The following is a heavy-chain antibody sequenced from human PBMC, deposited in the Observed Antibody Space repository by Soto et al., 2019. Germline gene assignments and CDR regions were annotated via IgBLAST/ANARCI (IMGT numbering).Heavy chain of an antibody. CDR1: GFTFSTYW. CDR3: ARDHPAAMGGS. V-gene: IGHV3-7*04. J-gene: IGHJ5*02. D-gene: IGHD5-18*01. Sequence: EVQLVESGGGLVQPGGSLRLSCVASGFTFSTYWMSWVRQAPGKGLEWVANIRQDGGAKDYVDSVKGRFTISRDNAKNSQYLLMNSLRVEDTAVYYCARDHPAAMGGSWGQGTLVTVSS. CDR2: IRQDGGAK.